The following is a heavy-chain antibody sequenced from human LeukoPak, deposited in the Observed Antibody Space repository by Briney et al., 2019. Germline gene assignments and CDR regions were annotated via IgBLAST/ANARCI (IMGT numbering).Heavy chain of an antibody. Sequence: ASVKVSCNASGYTFTSYGISWVRQAPGQGLEWMGWISAYNGNTKYAQKRQGRVTMTINTSTSTAYMELRSLRSDDTAVYYCTRATVTTTFDAFDIWGQGTMVTVSS. V-gene: IGHV1-18*01. CDR2: ISAYNGNT. CDR1: GYTFTSYG. D-gene: IGHD4-17*01. CDR3: TRATVTTTFDAFDI. J-gene: IGHJ3*02.